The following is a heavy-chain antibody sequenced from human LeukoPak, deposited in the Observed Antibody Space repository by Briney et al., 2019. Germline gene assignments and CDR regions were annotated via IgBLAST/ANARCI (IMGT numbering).Heavy chain of an antibody. CDR2: MNPNSGAS. CDR1: GYTFTSYD. Sequence: ASVKVSCKASGYTFTSYDINWVRQATGQGLEWMRWMNPNSGASGCAQKFQGRVTLTRDTSMSTAYMEVSSLRFEDTAVYYCANIPGTVAGRGTWGQGTRVTVSS. J-gene: IGHJ5*02. CDR3: ANIPGTVAGRGT. D-gene: IGHD6-19*01. V-gene: IGHV1-8*01.